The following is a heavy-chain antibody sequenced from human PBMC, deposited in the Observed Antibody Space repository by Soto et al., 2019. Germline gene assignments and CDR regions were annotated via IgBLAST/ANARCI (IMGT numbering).Heavy chain of an antibody. CDR1: GGSISSGGYS. D-gene: IGHD1-26*01. V-gene: IGHV4-30-2*01. CDR2: IYHSGST. CDR3: ARVRVGVPDY. J-gene: IGHJ4*02. Sequence: PSETLSLTCAVSGGSISSGGYSWSWIRQPPGKGLEWIGYIYHSGSTYYNPSLKSRVTISVDRSKNQFSLKLSSVTAADTAVYYCARVRVGVPDYWGQGTLGTVSS.